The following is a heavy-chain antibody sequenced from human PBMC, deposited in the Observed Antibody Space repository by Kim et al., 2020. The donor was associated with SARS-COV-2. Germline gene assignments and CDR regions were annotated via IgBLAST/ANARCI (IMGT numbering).Heavy chain of an antibody. V-gene: IGHV3-30*01. J-gene: IGHJ4*02. CDR3: ARSIVVVIATNGAKYY. D-gene: IGHD2-21*01. Sequence: SVKGRFTISRDNSKNTLYLQMNSLRAEDTAVYYCARSIVVVIATNGAKYYWGQGTLVTVSS.